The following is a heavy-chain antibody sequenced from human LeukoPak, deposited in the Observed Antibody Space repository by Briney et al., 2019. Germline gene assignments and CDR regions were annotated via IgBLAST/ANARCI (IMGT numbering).Heavy chain of an antibody. D-gene: IGHD6-19*01. V-gene: IGHV1-8*02. CDR1: GYTFTSYG. J-gene: IGHJ4*02. CDR2: MNPNSGNT. Sequence: ASVKVSCKASGYTFTSYGINWVRQATGQGLEWMGRMNPNSGNTGYAQKFQGRVTMTRNTSISTAYMELSSLRSEDTAVYYCARWLRTRKGDYWGQGTLVTVSS. CDR3: ARWLRTRKGDY.